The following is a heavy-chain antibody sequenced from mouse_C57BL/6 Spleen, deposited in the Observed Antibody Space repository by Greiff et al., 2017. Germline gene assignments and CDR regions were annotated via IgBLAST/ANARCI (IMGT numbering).Heavy chain of an antibody. Sequence: QVQLKESGPGLVAPSHSLSITCTVSGFSLTSYGVPWVRQPPGKGLEWLVVIWSDGSTTYNSALKSRLSISKDNSKSQVFLKMNSLQTDDTAMYYCARHTSYYYDAMDYWGQGTSVTVSS. CDR2: IWSDGST. D-gene: IGHD1-1*02. CDR3: ARHTSYYYDAMDY. J-gene: IGHJ4*01. V-gene: IGHV2-6-1*01. CDR1: GFSLTSYG.